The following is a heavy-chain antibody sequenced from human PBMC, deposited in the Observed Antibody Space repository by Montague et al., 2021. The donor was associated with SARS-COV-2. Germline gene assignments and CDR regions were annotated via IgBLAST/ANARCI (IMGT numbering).Heavy chain of an antibody. CDR1: GFTFSSYG. D-gene: IGHD3-22*01. V-gene: IGHV3-23*01. CDR2: ISTTGANT. J-gene: IGHJ3*01. Sequence: SLRLSCAASGFTFSSYGMNWVRQAPGEGLEWVSAISTTGANTYYAGSVKGRFTISRDNSKNTLYLQLNSLRDEDTAVYYCAKEEVVVSADGFDDWGQGIMVIVSS. CDR3: AKEEVVVSADGFDD.